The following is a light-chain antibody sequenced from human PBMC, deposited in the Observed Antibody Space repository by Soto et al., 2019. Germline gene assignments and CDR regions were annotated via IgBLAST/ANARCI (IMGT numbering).Light chain of an antibody. CDR1: SSNIGSNT. V-gene: IGLV1-44*01. J-gene: IGLJ2*01. CDR2: SNN. Sequence: QSVLTQPPSASGTPGQRVTISCSGSSSNIGSNTVNWYQQLPGTAPKLLIYSNNQRPSGVPDRFSCSRSGTSASLAISGLQSEDEADYYCAAWDDSRNGPVFGGGTKLTVL. CDR3: AAWDDSRNGPV.